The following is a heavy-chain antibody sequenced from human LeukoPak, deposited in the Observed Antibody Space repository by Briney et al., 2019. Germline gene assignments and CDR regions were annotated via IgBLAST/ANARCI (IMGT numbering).Heavy chain of an antibody. Sequence: GGSLRLSCAASGFTFSSYAMHWVRQAPGKGLEWVAVISYDGSNKYYADSVKGRFTISRDNSKNTLYLQMNSLRAEDTAVYYCVKEDDYGDYANYWGQGTLVTVSS. CDR2: ISYDGSNK. CDR3: VKEDDYGDYANY. J-gene: IGHJ4*02. CDR1: GFTFSSYA. D-gene: IGHD4-17*01. V-gene: IGHV3-30-3*01.